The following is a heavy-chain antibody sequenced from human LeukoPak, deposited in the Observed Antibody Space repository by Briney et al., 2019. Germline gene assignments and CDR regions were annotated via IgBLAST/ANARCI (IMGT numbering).Heavy chain of an antibody. D-gene: IGHD5-18*01. CDR2: MNRNSGNT. V-gene: IGHV1-8*03. J-gene: IGHJ6*03. CDR3: ARGVRGYSYGYYYYYMDV. Sequence: ASVKVSCKASGYTFTGYYMHWVRQAPGQGLEWMGWMNRNSGNTGYAQKFQGRVTITRNTSISTAYMELSSLRSEDTAVYYCARGVRGYSYGYYYYYMDVWGKGTTVTVSS. CDR1: GYTFTGYY.